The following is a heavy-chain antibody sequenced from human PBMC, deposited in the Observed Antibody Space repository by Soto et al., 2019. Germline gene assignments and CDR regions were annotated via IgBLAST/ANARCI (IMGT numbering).Heavy chain of an antibody. CDR3: ARLPSYYYDSSDAFDI. Sequence: QVQLVESGGGVVQPGRSLRLSCAASGFTFSSYAMHWVRQAPGKGLEWVAVISYDGSNKYYADSVKGRFTISRDNSKNTLYLQMNSLRAEDTAVYYCARLPSYYYDSSDAFDIWGQGTMVTVSS. V-gene: IGHV3-30-3*01. CDR2: ISYDGSNK. J-gene: IGHJ3*02. D-gene: IGHD3-22*01. CDR1: GFTFSSYA.